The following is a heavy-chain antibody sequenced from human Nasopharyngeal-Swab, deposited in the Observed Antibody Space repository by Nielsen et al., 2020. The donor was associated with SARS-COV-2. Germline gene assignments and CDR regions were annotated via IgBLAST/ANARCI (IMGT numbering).Heavy chain of an antibody. D-gene: IGHD2-15*01. V-gene: IGHV3-23*01. CDR1: GFTFNSYA. Sequence: GESLKISCAASGFTFNSYAMSWVRQAPGKGLEWVSAISGSGGSTYYADSVKGRFTISRDNSKNTLYLQMNSLRAEDTAVYYCAKAYFPKLLRDAFDIWGQGTMVTVSS. CDR2: ISGSGGST. J-gene: IGHJ3*02. CDR3: AKAYFPKLLRDAFDI.